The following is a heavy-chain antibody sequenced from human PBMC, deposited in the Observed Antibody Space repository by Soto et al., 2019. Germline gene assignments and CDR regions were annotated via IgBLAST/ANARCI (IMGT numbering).Heavy chain of an antibody. J-gene: IGHJ6*02. CDR2: IIPIFDTT. D-gene: IGHD5-12*01. Sequence: GASVKVSCKASGVTFRCYTINWVRPAPVQGLEWMVGIIPIFDTTNYAKKFQGRLTITADKPTSTAYMELSSLRSEDTAVYYCAITRYSGCDFLLTYGLDVWGRGTSVTVSS. V-gene: IGHV1-69*06. CDR3: AITRYSGCDFLLTYGLDV. CDR1: GVTFRCYT.